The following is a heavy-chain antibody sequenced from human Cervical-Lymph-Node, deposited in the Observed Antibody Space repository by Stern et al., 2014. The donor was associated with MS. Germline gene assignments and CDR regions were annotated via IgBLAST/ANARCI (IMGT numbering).Heavy chain of an antibody. D-gene: IGHD2-15*01. CDR3: ARDMVDADKWFDP. V-gene: IGHV1-46*01. J-gene: IGHJ5*02. CDR2: INPSGGST. CDR1: GYTFTHYH. Sequence: QMQLVQSGAEVKKPGASVNVSCKASGYTFTHYHIHWVRQAPGQGLEWMAMINPSGGSTTYGQKFHGRLTVTRDTSTSTVYMELRSLRSDDTALYYCARDMVDADKWFDPWGQGTLVTVSS.